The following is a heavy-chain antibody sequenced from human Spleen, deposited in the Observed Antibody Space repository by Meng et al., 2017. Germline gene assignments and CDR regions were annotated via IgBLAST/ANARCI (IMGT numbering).Heavy chain of an antibody. V-gene: IGHV4-34*01. Sequence: GSLRLSCAVYGGSFSGYYWSWIRQPPGKGLEWIGEINHIGSTNYNPSLKSRVTTSVDTSKNQFSLKLRSVTAADTDVYYCARREQRCSGDSCRSCLDYWGQGTLVTVSS. D-gene: IGHD2-15*01. CDR3: ARREQRCSGDSCRSCLDY. CDR2: INHIGST. J-gene: IGHJ4*02. CDR1: GGSFSGYY.